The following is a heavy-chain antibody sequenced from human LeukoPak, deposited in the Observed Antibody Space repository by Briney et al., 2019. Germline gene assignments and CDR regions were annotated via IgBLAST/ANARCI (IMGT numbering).Heavy chain of an antibody. CDR2: INSAGSST. V-gene: IGHV3-74*01. J-gene: IGHJ4*02. CDR3: ARSDCFDY. CDR1: GFTFSSQW. Sequence: GGSLRLSCAASGFTFSSQWMDWVRQAPGKGLVWVARINSAGSSTRYGGFVEGRFTVSRDNANHTLYLQMNSLRAEDTAVYYCARSDCFDYCGQGTLVTVSS.